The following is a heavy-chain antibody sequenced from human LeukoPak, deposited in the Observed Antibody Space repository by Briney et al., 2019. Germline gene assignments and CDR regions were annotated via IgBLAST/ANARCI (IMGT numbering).Heavy chain of an antibody. CDR3: ARSDYNDYRGLGF. V-gene: IGHV1-46*01. CDR2: IIPSSGST. J-gene: IGHJ4*02. D-gene: IGHD4-11*01. Sequence: GASVKVSSKASGSAFTSYHIHWIRQAPGQGLGWMGIIIPSSGSTTYAQKFQGRVTMTRDTSTKTVYMELSSLTSDDTAVYFCARSDYNDYRGLGFWGQGTPVTVS. CDR1: GSAFTSYH.